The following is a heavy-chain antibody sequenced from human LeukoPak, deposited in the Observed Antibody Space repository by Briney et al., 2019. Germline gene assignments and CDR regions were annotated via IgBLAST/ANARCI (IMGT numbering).Heavy chain of an antibody. V-gene: IGHV4-59*01. J-gene: IGHJ4*02. D-gene: IGHD3-10*01. CDR2: IYYSGST. Sequence: PSETLSLTCTVSGGSISSYYWSWIRQPPGKGLEWIGYIYYSGSTNCNPSLKSRVTISVDTSKNQFSLKLSSVTAADTAVYYRAGGSSGSEDYWGQGTLVTVSS. CDR1: GGSISSYY. CDR3: AGGSSGSEDY.